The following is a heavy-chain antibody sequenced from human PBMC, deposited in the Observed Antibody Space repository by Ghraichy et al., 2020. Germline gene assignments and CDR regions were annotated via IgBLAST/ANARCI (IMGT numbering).Heavy chain of an antibody. V-gene: IGHV3-21*01. CDR2: IGSSISYI. Sequence: GSLNISCAASGFTFSSYRMNWVRQAPGKGLEWVSSIGSSISYIYYADSVKGRFTISRDNAKNSLYLQMNSLRAEDTAVYYCARDPFKWEPDYWGQGTLVTVSS. CDR3: ARDPFKWEPDY. J-gene: IGHJ4*02. D-gene: IGHD1-26*01. CDR1: GFTFSSYR.